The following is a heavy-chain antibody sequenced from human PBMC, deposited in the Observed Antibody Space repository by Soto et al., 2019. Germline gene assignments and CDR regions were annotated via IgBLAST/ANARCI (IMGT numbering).Heavy chain of an antibody. D-gene: IGHD3-10*01. Sequence: ASVKVSCKASGYTFTSYGISWVRQAPGQGLEWMGWISAYNGNTNYAQKLQGRVTMTTDTSTSTAYMEPRSLRSDDTAVYYCASVTTMEPYYHMDVWGKGTTVTVSS. CDR2: ISAYNGNT. CDR1: GYTFTSYG. CDR3: ASVTTMEPYYHMDV. J-gene: IGHJ6*03. V-gene: IGHV1-18*01.